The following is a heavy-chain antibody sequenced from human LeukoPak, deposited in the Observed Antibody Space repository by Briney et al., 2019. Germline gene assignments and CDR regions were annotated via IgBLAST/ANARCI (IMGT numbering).Heavy chain of an antibody. CDR2: VSGSGGAT. Sequence: GRSLRLSCAASGFTPSNYPMSWVRQAPGKGLKWVSSVSGSGGATDSADSVEGRFTISRDNSKNTLCLQMDSLRVEDTGVYYCAKPEWAGTPINYYFDFWGQGTLVTVSS. V-gene: IGHV3-23*01. CDR3: AKPEWAGTPINYYFDF. CDR1: GFTPSNYP. J-gene: IGHJ4*02. D-gene: IGHD6-19*01.